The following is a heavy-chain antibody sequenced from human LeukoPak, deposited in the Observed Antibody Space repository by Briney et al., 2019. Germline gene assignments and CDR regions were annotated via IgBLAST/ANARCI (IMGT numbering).Heavy chain of an antibody. Sequence: ASVKVSCKASGYTFTSYYMHWVRQAPGQGLEWMGRINPNSGGTNYAQKFQGRVTMTRDTSISTAYMELSRLRSDDTAVYYCARGVPFYVSADYGMDVWGQGTTVTVSS. CDR3: ARGVPFYVSADYGMDV. V-gene: IGHV1-2*06. CDR2: INPNSGGT. J-gene: IGHJ6*02. CDR1: GYTFTSYY. D-gene: IGHD2/OR15-2a*01.